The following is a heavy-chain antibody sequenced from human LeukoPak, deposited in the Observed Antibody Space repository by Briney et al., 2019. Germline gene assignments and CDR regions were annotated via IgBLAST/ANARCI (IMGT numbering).Heavy chain of an antibody. Sequence: SQTLSLTCTVSGGSISSGSYYWSWIRQPAGKGLEWIGRIYTSGSTNYNPSLKSRVTISVDTSKNQFSLKLSSVTAADTAVYYCARAEQGFAAAGTGFDYWGQGTLVTVSS. V-gene: IGHV4-61*02. CDR1: GGSISSGSYY. J-gene: IGHJ4*02. D-gene: IGHD6-13*01. CDR3: ARAEQGFAAAGTGFDY. CDR2: IYTSGST.